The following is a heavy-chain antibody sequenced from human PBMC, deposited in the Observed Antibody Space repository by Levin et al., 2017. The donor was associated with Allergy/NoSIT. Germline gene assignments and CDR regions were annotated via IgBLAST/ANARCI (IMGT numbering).Heavy chain of an antibody. CDR2: INPNGGGT. CDR3: ARPRGGSGLFYYGMDV. Sequence: ASVKVSCKTSGYTFTGYYIHWVRQAPGQGLEWMGWINPNGGGTDSAQKFQGRVTMTRDTSITTAYMELSSLTSDDTAVYYCARPRGGSGLFYYGMDVWGQGTTVTVSS. CDR1: GYTFTGYY. J-gene: IGHJ6*02. V-gene: IGHV1-2*02. D-gene: IGHD3-10*01.